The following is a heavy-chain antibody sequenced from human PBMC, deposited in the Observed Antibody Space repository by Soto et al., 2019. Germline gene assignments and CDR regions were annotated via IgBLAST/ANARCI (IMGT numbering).Heavy chain of an antibody. V-gene: IGHV3-30*18. Sequence: QVQLVESGGGVVQPGRSLRLSCAASGFIFRNYGMHWVRQAPGKELEWVAVISSDGTNTYYADSAKGRFSISRDNSRDTLFLQLNSLRLEDTAVYFCAEAQDAGTSRMGYWGQGTLVIVSS. CDR2: ISSDGTNT. J-gene: IGHJ4*02. CDR3: AEAQDAGTSRMGY. D-gene: IGHD2-2*01. CDR1: GFIFRNYG.